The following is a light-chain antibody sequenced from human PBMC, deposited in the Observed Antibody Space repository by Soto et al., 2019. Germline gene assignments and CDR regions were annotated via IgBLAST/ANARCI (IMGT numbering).Light chain of an antibody. CDR1: QSISSR. Sequence: DIQMTQSPSTLSASVGDRVTITCRASQSISSRLAWYQQKPGQAPKLLIYDASSLESGVPSRFSGRGSGTEFTPTISSLQPDDFATYYCQQYNSYSRTFGQGTKVEIK. CDR3: QQYNSYSRT. J-gene: IGKJ1*01. CDR2: DAS. V-gene: IGKV1-5*01.